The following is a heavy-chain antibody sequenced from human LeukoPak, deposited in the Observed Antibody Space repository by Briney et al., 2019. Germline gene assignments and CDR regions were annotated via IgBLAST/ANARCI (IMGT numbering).Heavy chain of an antibody. CDR1: GFTFSSYA. D-gene: IGHD3-3*01. V-gene: IGHV3-23*01. Sequence: PGGSLRLSCAASGFTFSSYAMSWVRQAPGKGLEGVSAISGSGGSTYYADSVKGRFTISRDNSKNTLYLQMNSLRAEDTAVYYCAKGYYDFWSGYFFDYWGQGTLVTVSS. CDR2: ISGSGGST. J-gene: IGHJ4*02. CDR3: AKGYYDFWSGYFFDY.